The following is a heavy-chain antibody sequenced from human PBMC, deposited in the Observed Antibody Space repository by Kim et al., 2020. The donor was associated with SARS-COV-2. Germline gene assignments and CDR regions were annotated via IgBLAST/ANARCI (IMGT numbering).Heavy chain of an antibody. Sequence: SETLSLTCAVYGGSFSGYYWSWIRQPPGKGLEWIGEINHSGSTNYNPSLKSRVTISVDTSKNQFSLKLSSVTAADTAVYYCASADLWSPPDYWGQGTLVTVSS. CDR1: GGSFSGYY. CDR2: INHSGST. CDR3: ASADLWSPPDY. J-gene: IGHJ4*02. V-gene: IGHV4-34*01. D-gene: IGHD3-10*01.